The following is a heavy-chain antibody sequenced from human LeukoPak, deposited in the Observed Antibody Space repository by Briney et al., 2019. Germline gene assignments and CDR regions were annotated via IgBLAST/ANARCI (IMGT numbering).Heavy chain of an antibody. CDR1: GYTFTSYG. Sequence: ASVKVSCTASGYTFTSYGISWVRQAPGQGLEWVGRINPNSGATHYPQKFQGRVTMTRDTSINTAYLELNSLRSDDTAIYYCARDEQGGTTGGLGYWGQGTLVTVSS. J-gene: IGHJ4*02. CDR3: ARDEQGGTTGGLGY. D-gene: IGHD4-17*01. V-gene: IGHV1-2*06. CDR2: INPNSGAT.